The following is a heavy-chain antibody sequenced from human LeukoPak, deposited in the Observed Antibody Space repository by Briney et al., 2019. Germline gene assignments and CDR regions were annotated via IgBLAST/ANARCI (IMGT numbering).Heavy chain of an antibody. J-gene: IGHJ3*02. CDR3: ARAKYSGYDQYGDAFDI. CDR1: GYTFTGYY. CDR2: INPNSGGT. V-gene: IGHV1-2*02. Sequence: ASVKVSCKASGYTFTGYYMHWVRQAPGQGLEWMGWINPNSGGTNYAQKFQGRVTMTRDTSISTAYMELSRLRSDDTAVYYCARAKYSGYDQYGDAFDIWGQGTMVTVSS. D-gene: IGHD5-12*01.